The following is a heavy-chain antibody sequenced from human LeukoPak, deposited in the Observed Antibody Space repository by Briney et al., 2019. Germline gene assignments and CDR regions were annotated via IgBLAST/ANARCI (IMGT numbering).Heavy chain of an antibody. CDR2: ISGTGGST. CDR1: GFTFSYYA. Sequence: GGSLRLSCAGSGFTFSYYAMSWVRQAPGKGLEWVSAISGTGGSTYYADSVKGRFTISRDNSKNTLYLQMNSLRAEDTAVYYCAKMLWQHRQYFDYWGQGTLVTVSS. V-gene: IGHV3-23*01. CDR3: AKMLWQHRQYFDY. J-gene: IGHJ4*01. D-gene: IGHD6-13*01.